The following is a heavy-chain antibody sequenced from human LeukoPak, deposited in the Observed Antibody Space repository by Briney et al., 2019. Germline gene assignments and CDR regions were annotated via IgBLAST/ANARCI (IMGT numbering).Heavy chain of an antibody. D-gene: IGHD4-17*01. CDR1: GFTVSTNQ. CDR3: ARGYGSDYHPGY. J-gene: IGHJ4*02. V-gene: IGHV3-53*01. Sequence: GGSLRLSCAASGFTVSTNQMSWVRQAPGKGLEWVSLIYSNGGTHYVDSVKGRFTISRDNSKNTLYLQMDSLRAEDTAVYYCARGYGSDYHPGYWGQGTLVTASS. CDR2: IYSNGGT.